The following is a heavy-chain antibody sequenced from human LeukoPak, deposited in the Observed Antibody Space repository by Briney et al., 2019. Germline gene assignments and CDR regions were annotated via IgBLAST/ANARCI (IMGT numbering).Heavy chain of an antibody. CDR2: TYYRSKWYN. Sequence: SQTLSLTCAISGDSVSSNSAAWNWIRQSPSRGLEWLGRTYYRSKWYNDYAVSVKSRITINPDTSKNQFSLQLNSVTPEDTAVYYCARLSTYYYDSSGHRGWFDPWGQGTLVTASS. CDR1: GDSVSSNSAA. V-gene: IGHV6-1*01. D-gene: IGHD3-22*01. J-gene: IGHJ5*02. CDR3: ARLSTYYYDSSGHRGWFDP.